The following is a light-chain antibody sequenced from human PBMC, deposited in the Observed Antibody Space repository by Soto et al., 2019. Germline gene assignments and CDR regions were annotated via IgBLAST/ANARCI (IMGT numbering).Light chain of an antibody. J-gene: IGKJ4*01. V-gene: IGKV3-11*01. Sequence: EIVLTQSPATLSLSPGERATLSCRASQSVGSYLAWYQQKPGQAPRLLIYDASNRATGIPARFSGSGSGTDFTLTISSLDPEDLAVYYCQQRGNWPPKVTFGGGTKVDIK. CDR3: QQRGNWPPKVT. CDR1: QSVGSY. CDR2: DAS.